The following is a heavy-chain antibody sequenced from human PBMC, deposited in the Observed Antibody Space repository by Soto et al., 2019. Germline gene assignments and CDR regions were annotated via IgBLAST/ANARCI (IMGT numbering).Heavy chain of an antibody. CDR3: ARDRGHYDFWSGYPPPVDY. V-gene: IGHV3-21*01. J-gene: IGHJ4*02. CDR2: ISSSSSYI. D-gene: IGHD3-3*01. CDR1: GFTFSSYS. Sequence: GESLKISCAASGFTFSSYSMNWVRQAPGKGLEWVSSISSSSSYIYYADSVKGRFTISRDNAKNSLYLQMNSLRAEDTAVYYCARDRGHYDFWSGYPPPVDYWGQGTLVTVSS.